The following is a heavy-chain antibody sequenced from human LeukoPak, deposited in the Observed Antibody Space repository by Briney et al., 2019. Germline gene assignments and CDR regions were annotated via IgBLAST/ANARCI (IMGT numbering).Heavy chain of an antibody. D-gene: IGHD3-10*02. V-gene: IGHV3-11*04. J-gene: IGHJ6*04. Sequence: GGSLRLSCASSGFTFSDYYMSWIRQAPGKGLEWISYISNSGSTIYYADSVKGRFTISRDNAKNSLYLQMNSLRAEDTAVYYCAELGITMIGGVWGKGTTVTISS. CDR1: GFTFSDYY. CDR2: ISNSGSTI. CDR3: AELGITMIGGV.